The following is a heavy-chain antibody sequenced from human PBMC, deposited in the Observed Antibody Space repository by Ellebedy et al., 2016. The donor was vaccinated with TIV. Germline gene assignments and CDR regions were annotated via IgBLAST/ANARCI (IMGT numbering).Heavy chain of an antibody. J-gene: IGHJ2*01. CDR3: ARESLRSYFDL. V-gene: IGHV3-33*01. D-gene: IGHD5-12*01. CDR1: GFTFSSSG. CDR2: IWYDGSNK. Sequence: GESLKISCAASGFTFSSSGMHWVRQAPGKGLEWVDVIWYDGSNKYYADSVNGRFTISRDNSKNTQNLQMNSLRAEDTALYYCARESLRSYFDLWGRGTLVTVSS.